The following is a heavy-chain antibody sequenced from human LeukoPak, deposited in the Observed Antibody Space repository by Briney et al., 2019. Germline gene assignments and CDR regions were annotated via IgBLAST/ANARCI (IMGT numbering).Heavy chain of an antibody. CDR1: GGSISSYY. Sequence: PSETLSLTCTVSGGSISSYYWSWIRQPPGKGLEWIGYIYYSGSTNYNPSLKSRVTISVDTSKNQFSLKLSSVTAADTAVYYCARDQEAYCSSTSCYEYSYYMDVWGKGTTVTISS. V-gene: IGHV4-59*12. CDR3: ARDQEAYCSSTSCYEYSYYMDV. CDR2: IYYSGST. J-gene: IGHJ6*03. D-gene: IGHD2-2*01.